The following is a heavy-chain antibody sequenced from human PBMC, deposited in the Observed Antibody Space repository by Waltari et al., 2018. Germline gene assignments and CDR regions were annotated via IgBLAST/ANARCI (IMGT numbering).Heavy chain of an antibody. CDR2: IYHSGSS. V-gene: IGHV4-38-2*01. Sequence: QVQLQESGPGLVTPSETLSLTCAVSGYSISSGYYWGWIRQPPGKGLEWIGSIYHSGSSYYNPSLKSRVTISVDTSKNQFSLKLSSVTAADTAVYYCARLGATTVTTGIDYWGQGTLVTVSS. D-gene: IGHD4-17*01. CDR1: GYSISSGYY. J-gene: IGHJ4*02. CDR3: ARLGATTVTTGIDY.